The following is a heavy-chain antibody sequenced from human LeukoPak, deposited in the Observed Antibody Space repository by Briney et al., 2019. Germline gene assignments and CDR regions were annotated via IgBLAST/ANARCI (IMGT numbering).Heavy chain of an antibody. Sequence: PGGSLRLSCAASGFTFSSYAMSWVRQAPGKGLEWVSAISGSGGSTYYADSVKGRFTISRDNSKNTLYLQMNSLRTEDTAVYYCAQDSTNGILPREGEAFDSWGQGTLVTVSS. V-gene: IGHV3-23*01. D-gene: IGHD3-16*01. CDR3: AQDSTNGILPREGEAFDS. J-gene: IGHJ4*02. CDR2: ISGSGGST. CDR1: GFTFSSYA.